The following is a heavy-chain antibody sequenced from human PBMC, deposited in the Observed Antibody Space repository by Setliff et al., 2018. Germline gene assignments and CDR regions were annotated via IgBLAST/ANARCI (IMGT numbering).Heavy chain of an antibody. CDR3: ARQKNYYDYVWGSYRYYPFDY. D-gene: IGHD3-16*02. V-gene: IGHV4-39*01. CDR1: GGSISSSSYY. CDR2: IYYSGST. J-gene: IGHJ4*02. Sequence: PSETLSLTCTVSGGSISSSSYYWGWIRQPPGKGLEWIGSIYYSGSTYYNPSLKSRVTISVDTSKNQFSLKLNSVTAADTAVYCCARQKNYYDYVWGSYRYYPFDYWGQGTLVTVSS.